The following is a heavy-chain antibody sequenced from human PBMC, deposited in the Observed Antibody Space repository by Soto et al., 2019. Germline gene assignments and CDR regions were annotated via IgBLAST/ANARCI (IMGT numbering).Heavy chain of an antibody. Sequence: GGSLRLSCAASGFTFSGYSMNWVRQAPGKGLEWVAYISSRSTSIYYADSVKGRFTISRDDAKNSLFLQMNSLRNEDTAVYYCARDLYSQYLEPRELDVWGQGASVTVSS. CDR3: ARDLYSQYLEPRELDV. V-gene: IGHV3-48*02. J-gene: IGHJ6*02. CDR2: ISSRSTSI. CDR1: GFTFSGYS. D-gene: IGHD1-1*01.